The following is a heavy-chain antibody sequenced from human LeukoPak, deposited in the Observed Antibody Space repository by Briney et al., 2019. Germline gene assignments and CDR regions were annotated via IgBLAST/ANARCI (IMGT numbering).Heavy chain of an antibody. V-gene: IGHV3-11*05. CDR1: GFTFSDYY. CDR2: ISGNSGDI. J-gene: IGHJ4*02. Sequence: PGGSLRLSCAVSGFTFSDYYMTWVRQAPGKGLEWLSYISGNSGDINYLDSVRGRFTISRDNAKNSLYLQMSSLRVEDTAVYYCTRDPRRLDYLGQGALVTVSS. CDR3: TRDPRRLDY.